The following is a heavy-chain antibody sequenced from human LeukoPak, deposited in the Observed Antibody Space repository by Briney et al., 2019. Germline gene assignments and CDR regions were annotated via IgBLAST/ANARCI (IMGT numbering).Heavy chain of an antibody. V-gene: IGHV3-21*01. CDR3: ARDGDGVRGVIGGDFDY. D-gene: IGHD3-10*01. CDR1: GFTFSSYS. CDR2: ISSSSSYI. Sequence: PGGSLRLSCAASGFTFSSYSMNWVRQAPGKGLEWVSSISSSSSYIYYAGSVKGRFTISRDNAKNSLYLQMNSLRAEDTAVYYCARDGDGVRGVIGGDFDYWGQGTLVTVSS. J-gene: IGHJ4*02.